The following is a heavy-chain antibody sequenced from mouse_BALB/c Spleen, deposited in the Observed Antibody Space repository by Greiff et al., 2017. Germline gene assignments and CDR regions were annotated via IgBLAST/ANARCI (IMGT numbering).Heavy chain of an antibody. CDR1: GYTFTSYY. D-gene: IGHD2-14*01. CDR2: INPSNGGT. V-gene: IGHV1S81*02. CDR3: TRRGPYYRYDEYFDV. Sequence: VKLMESGAELVKPGASVKLSCKASGYTFTSYYMYWVKQRPGQGLEWIGEINPSNGGTNFNEKFKSKATLTVDKSSSTAYMQLSSLTSEDSAVYYCTRRGPYYRYDEYFDVWGAGTTVTVSS. J-gene: IGHJ1*01.